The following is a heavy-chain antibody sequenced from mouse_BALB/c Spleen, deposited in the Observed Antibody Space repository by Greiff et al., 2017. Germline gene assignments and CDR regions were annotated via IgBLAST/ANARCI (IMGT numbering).Heavy chain of an antibody. D-gene: IGHD2-1*01. V-gene: IGHV5-6*01. CDR3: ARGYGNYPYAMDY. CDR1: GFTFSSYG. J-gene: IGHJ4*01. CDR2: ISSGGSYT. Sequence: EVKLQESGGDLVKPGGSLKLSCAASGFTFSSYGMSWVRQTPDKRLEWVATISSGGSYTYYPDSVKGRFTISRDNAKNTLYLQMSSLKSEDTAMYYCARGYGNYPYAMDYWGQGTSVTVSS.